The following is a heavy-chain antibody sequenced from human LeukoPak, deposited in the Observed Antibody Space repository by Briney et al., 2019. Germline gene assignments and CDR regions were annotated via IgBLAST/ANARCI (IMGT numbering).Heavy chain of an antibody. CDR3: AIDQSGSGGHNNDAFDF. J-gene: IGHJ3*01. CDR2: VYGGGAT. D-gene: IGHD3-16*01. V-gene: IGHV4-4*07. Sequence: PSETLSLTCNVSGGSISTYYWNWIRQPAGKGLEWIGRVYGGGATRYNPSFGSRVTMSADTSKNQVSLRLTSVTAADTAVYFCAIDQSGSGGHNNDAFDFWGQGTMVAVSS. CDR1: GGSISTYY.